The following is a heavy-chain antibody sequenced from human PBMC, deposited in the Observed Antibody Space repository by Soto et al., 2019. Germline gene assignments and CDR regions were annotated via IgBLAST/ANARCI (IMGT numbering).Heavy chain of an antibody. Sequence: ASVKVSCKASGYTFTSYGISWVRQAPGQGLEWMGWISAYNGNTNYAQKLQGRVTMTTDTSTSTAYMELRSLRSDDTAVYYCARDNLVEMATIDYYYGMDVWGQGTTVTVSS. J-gene: IGHJ6*02. CDR3: ARDNLVEMATIDYYYGMDV. CDR2: ISAYNGNT. D-gene: IGHD5-12*01. CDR1: GYTFTSYG. V-gene: IGHV1-18*01.